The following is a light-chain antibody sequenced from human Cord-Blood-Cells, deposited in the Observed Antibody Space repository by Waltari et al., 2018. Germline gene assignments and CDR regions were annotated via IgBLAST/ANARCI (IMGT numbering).Light chain of an antibody. CDR3: NSRDSSGNHLV. V-gene: IGLV3-19*01. CDR2: GKN. J-gene: IGLJ2*01. CDR1: SLRRYY. Sequence: SSELTQDPAVSVALRQTVSITCQGDSLRRYYASWYQQKPGQAPVLVIYGKNNRPSGIPDRFSGSSSGNTASLTITGAQAEDEADYYCNSRDSSGNHLVFGGGTKLTVL.